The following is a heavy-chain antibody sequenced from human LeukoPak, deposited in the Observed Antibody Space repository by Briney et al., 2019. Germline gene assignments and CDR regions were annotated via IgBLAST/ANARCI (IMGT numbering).Heavy chain of an antibody. CDR2: ISWNSGSI. D-gene: IGHD3-9*01. CDR1: GFTFDDYA. CDR3: AKDFYYDILTGYYYY. Sequence: GGSLRLSCAASGFTFDDYAMHWVRQAPGKGLEWVSGISWNSGSIGYADSVKGRFTISRDNAKNSLYLQMNSLRAEDTALYYCAKDFYYDILTGYYYYWGQGTLVTVSS. J-gene: IGHJ4*02. V-gene: IGHV3-9*01.